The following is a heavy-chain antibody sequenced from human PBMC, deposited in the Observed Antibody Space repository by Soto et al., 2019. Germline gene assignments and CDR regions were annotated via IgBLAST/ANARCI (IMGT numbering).Heavy chain of an antibody. CDR1: SVSISNYK. CDR2: IDNSGGT. Sequence: SETLSLTCRVPSVSISNYKWTWIRQTPGEGLEWIGYIDNSGGTSYNPSLRRRVTMSVGTSPKQFSLRLTSVTAADTAVYYCVRQGFGTLHGFVDVWGQGTTVTVSS. CDR3: VRQGFGTLHGFVDV. D-gene: IGHD3-10*01. V-gene: IGHV4-59*08. J-gene: IGHJ6*02.